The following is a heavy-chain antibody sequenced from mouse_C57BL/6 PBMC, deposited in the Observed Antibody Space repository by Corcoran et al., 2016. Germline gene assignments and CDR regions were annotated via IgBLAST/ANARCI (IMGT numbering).Heavy chain of an antibody. CDR3: ARGTVVAYDAMDY. V-gene: IGHV3-6*01. D-gene: IGHD1-1*01. CDR2: IRYDGCN. CDR1: VYSFTSGSY. J-gene: IGHJ4*01. Sequence: EHILESRPALVKPSQYLSLTCSVTVYSFTSGSYLNWIRQFPGNKLEWMGYIRYDGCNNYNASLKNRISITRDKSKNQFFLKLNSVTTEDTATYYCARGTVVAYDAMDYWGQGTSVTVSS.